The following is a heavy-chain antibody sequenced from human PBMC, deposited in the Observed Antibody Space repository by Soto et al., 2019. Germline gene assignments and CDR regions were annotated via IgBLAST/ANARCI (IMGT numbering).Heavy chain of an antibody. J-gene: IGHJ3*01. CDR1: GNTFTNYY. CDR2: INPSGGHT. D-gene: IGHD3-10*01. V-gene: IGHV1-46*01. CDR3: ARSHYGSGSYYNPGDF. Sequence: ASVKVSCKASGNTFTNYYIHWVRQAPGQGLEWMGTINPSGGHTTYAQKFLGRVTMTRDTSTSTLYMELTSLRSEDTALYYCARSHYGSGSYYNPGDFWGQGTMVTVSS.